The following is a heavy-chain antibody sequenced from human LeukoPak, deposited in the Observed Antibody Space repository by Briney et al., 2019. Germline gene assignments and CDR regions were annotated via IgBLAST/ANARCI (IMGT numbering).Heavy chain of an antibody. J-gene: IGHJ4*02. CDR3: AKDRSGGFGEPFFDY. CDR1: GFTFSSYA. V-gene: IGHV3-23*01. CDR2: ISGSGGST. D-gene: IGHD3-10*01. Sequence: GGSLRLSCAASGFTFSSYAMSWVRQAPGKGLEWVSAISGSGGSTYYADSVKGRFTVSRDNSKNTLYLQMNSLRAEDTAVYYWAKDRSGGFGEPFFDYWGQGPLVTVSS.